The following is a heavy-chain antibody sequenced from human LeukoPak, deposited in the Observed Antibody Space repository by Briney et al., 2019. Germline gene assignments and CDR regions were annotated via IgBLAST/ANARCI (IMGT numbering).Heavy chain of an antibody. CDR3: ARDRQYNWNYDDAFDI. V-gene: IGHV3-7*01. J-gene: IGHJ3*02. CDR2: IKQDGSEK. CDR1: GFTFSSYW. D-gene: IGHD1-7*01. Sequence: GGSLRLSCAASGFTFSSYWMSWVRQAPGKGLEWVANIKQDGSEKYYVDSVKGRFTISRDNAKNSLYLQMNSLRAEDTAVYYCARDRQYNWNYDDAFDIWGQGTMVTVSS.